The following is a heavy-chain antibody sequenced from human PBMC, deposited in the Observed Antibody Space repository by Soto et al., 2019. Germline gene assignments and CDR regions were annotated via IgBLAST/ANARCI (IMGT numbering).Heavy chain of an antibody. V-gene: IGHV3-30*18. Sequence: QVQLVESGGGVVQPGRSLRLSCAASGFTFSSYGMHWVRQAPGKGLEWEAVISYDGSNKYYADSVKGRFTISRDNSKNTLYLQMNSLRAEDTAVSYCAKDRAPRWTSYYYGMDVWGQGTTVTVSS. CDR3: AKDRAPRWTSYYYGMDV. D-gene: IGHD2-15*01. J-gene: IGHJ6*02. CDR1: GFTFSSYG. CDR2: ISYDGSNK.